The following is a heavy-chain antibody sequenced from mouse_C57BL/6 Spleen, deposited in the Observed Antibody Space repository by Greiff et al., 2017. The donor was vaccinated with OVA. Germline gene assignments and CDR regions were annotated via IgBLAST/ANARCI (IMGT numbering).Heavy chain of an antibody. CDR3: AKDSSGYWFAY. Sequence: QVQLQQPGAELVKPGASVKLSCKASGYTFTSYWMYWVKQRPGQGLEWIGMIHPNSGSTNYNEKFKSKATLTVDKSSSTAYMQLSSLTSEDSAVYYCAKDSSGYWFAYWGQGTLVTVSA. J-gene: IGHJ3*01. D-gene: IGHD3-2*02. CDR1: GYTFTSYW. CDR2: IHPNSGST. V-gene: IGHV1-64*01.